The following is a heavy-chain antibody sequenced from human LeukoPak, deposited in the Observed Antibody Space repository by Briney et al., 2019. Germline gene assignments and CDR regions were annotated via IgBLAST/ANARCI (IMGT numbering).Heavy chain of an antibody. J-gene: IGHJ5*02. CDR2: INHSGIT. CDR3: ARAVIVVAAATQRNWFDP. D-gene: IGHD2-15*01. CDR1: GRSFSGYY. V-gene: IGHV4-34*01. Sequence: SETLSLTCAVYGRSFSGYYWTWVRQTPGKGLEWVGEINHSGITDYNPSLRSRVTISVDTSKNQFSLKLSSVTAADTAIYYCARAVIVVAAATQRNWFDPWGQGTLVTVSS.